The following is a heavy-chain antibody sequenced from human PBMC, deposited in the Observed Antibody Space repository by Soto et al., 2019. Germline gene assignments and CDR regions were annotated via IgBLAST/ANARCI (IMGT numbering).Heavy chain of an antibody. J-gene: IGHJ6*02. Sequence: GGSLRLSCAASGFTFSSYWMSWVRQAPGKGLEWVANIKQDGSEKYYVDSVKGRFTISRDNAKNSLYLQMNSLRAEDTAVYYCARYSGYDYNYYYYYGMDVWGQGTTVTVSS. CDR1: GFTFSSYW. D-gene: IGHD5-12*01. CDR3: ARYSGYDYNYYYYYGMDV. V-gene: IGHV3-7*01. CDR2: IKQDGSEK.